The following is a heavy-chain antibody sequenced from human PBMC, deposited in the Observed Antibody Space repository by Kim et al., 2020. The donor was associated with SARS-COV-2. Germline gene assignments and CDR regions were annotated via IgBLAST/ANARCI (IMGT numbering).Heavy chain of an antibody. V-gene: IGHV3-64D*06. Sequence: GGSLRLSCSGSGFTFSNFPMHWVHQAPGKGLECVSAISGNGDNTYYADSVRGRFSISRDNSKNTLWLQMNSLRTEDTAVYYCMKEDVPGTGWFDPWGQGTLVTVSS. CDR2: ISGNGDNT. CDR3: MKEDVPGTGWFDP. CDR1: GFTFSNFP. J-gene: IGHJ5*02.